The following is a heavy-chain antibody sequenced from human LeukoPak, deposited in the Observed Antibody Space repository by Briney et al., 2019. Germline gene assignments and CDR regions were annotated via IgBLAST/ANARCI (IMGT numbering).Heavy chain of an antibody. CDR2: ISFDGSNR. D-gene: IGHD2/OR15-2a*01. Sequence: GGSLRLSCAPSGFTFSSYGMHWVRQAPGKGLEWVAVISFDGSNRYYTDSVKGRVTISRDNSKNTLYLQMNSLRVEDTAVYYCAKGVGSTWLSTLSQVTMDVWGKGTTVTVSS. CDR3: AKGVGSTWLSTLSQVTMDV. CDR1: GFTFSSYG. V-gene: IGHV3-30*18. J-gene: IGHJ6*04.